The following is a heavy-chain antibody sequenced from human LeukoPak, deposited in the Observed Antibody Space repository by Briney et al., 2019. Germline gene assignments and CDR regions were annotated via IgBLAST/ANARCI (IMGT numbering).Heavy chain of an antibody. V-gene: IGHV3-21*01. CDR2: ISSGSTNI. D-gene: IGHD2-2*03. CDR1: GFTFSIYS. CDR3: ARVGGYCSSISNCHGDY. J-gene: IGHJ4*02. Sequence: KPGGSLRLSCAASGFTFSIYSMNWVRQAPGKGLEWVSCISSGSTNIYYADSVRGRFTISRDNAKNSLYLQMNSLRAEDTAVYYCARVGGYCSSISNCHGDYWGQGTLVAVSS.